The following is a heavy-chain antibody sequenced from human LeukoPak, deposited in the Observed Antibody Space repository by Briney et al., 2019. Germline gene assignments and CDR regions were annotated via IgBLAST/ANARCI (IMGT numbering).Heavy chain of an antibody. CDR2: INPSGGST. CDR1: GYTFTSYY. J-gene: IGHJ4*02. D-gene: IGHD3-9*01. V-gene: IGHV1-46*01. Sequence: ASVKVSCKASGYTFTSYYMHWVRQAPGQGLEWMGIINPSGGSTSYAQKFQGRVTMTRDTSTSTVYMELSSLRAEDTAVYYCARDLFKDYDILTGLDYWGQGTLVTVSS. CDR3: ARDLFKDYDILTGLDY.